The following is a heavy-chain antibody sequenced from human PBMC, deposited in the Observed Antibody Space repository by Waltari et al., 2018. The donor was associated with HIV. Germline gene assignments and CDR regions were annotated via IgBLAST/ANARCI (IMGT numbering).Heavy chain of an antibody. D-gene: IGHD3-16*02. CDR2: INSDGRST. V-gene: IGHV3-74*01. CDR1: GFTFSSYW. CDR3: ARLGYVWGSYRSPRAFDI. Sequence: EVQLVESGGGLVQPGGSLRLSCAASGFTFSSYWMHWVRQAPGKGLVWVSRINSDGRSTSYADSVKGRVTISRDNAKNTLYLQMNSLRAEDTAVYYCARLGYVWGSYRSPRAFDIWGQGTMVTVSS. J-gene: IGHJ3*02.